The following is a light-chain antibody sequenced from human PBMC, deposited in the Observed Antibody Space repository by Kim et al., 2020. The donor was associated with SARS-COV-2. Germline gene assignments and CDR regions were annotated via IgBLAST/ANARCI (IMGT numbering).Light chain of an antibody. J-gene: IGKJ2*01. V-gene: IGKV1-39*01. CDR2: TTS. CDR3: QQSYTTPMYT. Sequence: SVGDSVAITCRASQNIDRYLNWYQQKPGKAPKLLIYTTSRLESGVPSRFSGSGSGTDFTLTISSLQAEDFATYYFQQSYTTPMYTFGQGTKLEI. CDR1: QNIDRY.